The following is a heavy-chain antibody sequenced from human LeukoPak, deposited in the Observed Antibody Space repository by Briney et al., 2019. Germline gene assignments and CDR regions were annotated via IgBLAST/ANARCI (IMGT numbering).Heavy chain of an antibody. CDR1: GYTFTSYG. CDR3: ARFSSGADAFDI. Sequence: ASVTVSCKASGYTFTSYGISWERQAPGQGLEWMGWISAYNGNTNYAQKLQGRVTMTTDTSTSTAYMELRSLRSDDTAVYYCARFSSGADAFDIWGQGTMVTVSS. D-gene: IGHD2-15*01. J-gene: IGHJ3*02. CDR2: ISAYNGNT. V-gene: IGHV1-18*01.